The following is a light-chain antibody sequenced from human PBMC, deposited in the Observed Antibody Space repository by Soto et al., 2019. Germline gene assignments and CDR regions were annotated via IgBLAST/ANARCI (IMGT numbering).Light chain of an antibody. CDR2: GAS. J-gene: IGKJ5*01. CDR1: QSISSSY. CDR3: QQDYNLPIT. V-gene: IGKV3D-7*01. Sequence: EIVLTQSPATLSLSPGERATLSCRASQSISSSYLSWYQQRPGQAPRLLIYGASTRATGIPARFSGSGRGSGTGFTLTISSLQPEDFAVYYCQQDYNLPITFGQGTRLEIK.